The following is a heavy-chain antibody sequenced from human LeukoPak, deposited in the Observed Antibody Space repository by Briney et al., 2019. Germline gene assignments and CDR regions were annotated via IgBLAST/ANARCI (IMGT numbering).Heavy chain of an antibody. V-gene: IGHV3-7*01. Sequence: PGGSLRLSCAASGFTFSNAWMSWVRQAPGKGLEGLANIKQDGSEKYYVDSVKGRFTISRDNAKNSLYLQMNSLRAEDTAVYYCARHLSGVTGYTYGRGIDYWGQGTLVTVSS. CDR3: ARHLSGVTGYTYGRGIDY. D-gene: IGHD5-18*01. CDR2: IKQDGSEK. CDR1: GFTFSNAW. J-gene: IGHJ4*02.